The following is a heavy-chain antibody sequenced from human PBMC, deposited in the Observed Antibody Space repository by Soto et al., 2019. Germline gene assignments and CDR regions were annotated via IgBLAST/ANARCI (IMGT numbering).Heavy chain of an antibody. CDR1: GYTFTSYD. Sequence: QVQLVQSGAEVKKPGASVKVSCKASGYTFTSYDINWVRQATGQGRAWMGWMNTTSGNTGSAQNFQGRVTMTKNTPISTPYMELSSLRPEETAVYGCGIDSSATGLDGWGQGTTWTVA. V-gene: IGHV1-8*01. CDR2: MNTTSGNT. D-gene: IGHD3-22*01. CDR3: GIDSSATGLDG. J-gene: IGHJ6*02.